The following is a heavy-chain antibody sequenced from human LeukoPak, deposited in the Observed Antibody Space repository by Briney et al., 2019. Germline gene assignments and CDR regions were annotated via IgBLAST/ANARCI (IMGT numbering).Heavy chain of an antibody. Sequence: GGSLRLSCVASGFTFSNFWMNWVRQAPGKGLEWVGRIKNKTHGETTDYGAPVKGRFTISRDDSRNTLYLQMNSLKTEDTAVYYCNPGGYSYGLDYWGQGTLVTVSS. CDR3: NPGGYSYGLDY. CDR1: GFTFSNFW. J-gene: IGHJ4*02. CDR2: IKNKTHGETT. D-gene: IGHD5-18*01. V-gene: IGHV3-15*01.